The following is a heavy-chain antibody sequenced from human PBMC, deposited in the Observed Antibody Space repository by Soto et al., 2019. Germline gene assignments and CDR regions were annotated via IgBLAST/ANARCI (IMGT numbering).Heavy chain of an antibody. CDR1: GGTFSSYT. CDR3: ARDQGAAGGLDY. D-gene: IGHD2-8*02. V-gene: IGHV1-69*08. CDR2: IIPILGIA. J-gene: IGHJ4*02. Sequence: QVQLVQSGAEVKKPGSSVKVSCKASGGTFSSYTIRWVRQAPGQGLEGMGRIIPILGIANYAQTSQGRVTITADPSTSTAYTELRSLRSEDTAVYYCARDQGAAGGLDYWGQGNLFTVSS.